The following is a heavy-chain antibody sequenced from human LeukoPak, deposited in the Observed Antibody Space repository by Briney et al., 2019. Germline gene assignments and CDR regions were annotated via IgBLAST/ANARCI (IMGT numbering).Heavy chain of an antibody. V-gene: IGHV4-34*01. Sequence: PSETLSLTCAVYGGSFSGYYWSWIRQPPGKGLEWIGEINHSGSTNYDPSLKSRVTISVDTSKNQFSLKLSSVTAADTAVYYCARGRWFDPWGQGTLVTVSS. CDR2: INHSGST. J-gene: IGHJ5*02. CDR1: GGSFSGYY. CDR3: ARGRWFDP.